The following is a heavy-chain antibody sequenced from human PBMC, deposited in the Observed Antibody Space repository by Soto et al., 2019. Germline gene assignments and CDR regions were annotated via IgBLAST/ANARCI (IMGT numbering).Heavy chain of an antibody. CDR3: ARDHRIAAAGPGYYGMDV. V-gene: IGHV1-46*01. J-gene: IGHJ6*02. Sequence: ASVKVSCKASGYTFTSYYMHWVRQAPGQGLEWMGIINPSGGSTSYAQKFQGRVTMTRDTSTSTVYMELSSLRSEDTAVYYCARDHRIAAAGPGYYGMDVWGQGTTVTV. D-gene: IGHD6-13*01. CDR2: INPSGGST. CDR1: GYTFTSYY.